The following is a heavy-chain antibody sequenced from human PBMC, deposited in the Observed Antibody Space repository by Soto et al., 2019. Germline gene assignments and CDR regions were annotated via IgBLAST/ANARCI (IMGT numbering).Heavy chain of an antibody. CDR3: AKAREQWLVSVMDD. J-gene: IGHJ6*02. CDR2: ISGSGGST. D-gene: IGHD6-19*01. CDR1: GFTFSSYA. V-gene: IGHV3-23*01. Sequence: GGSLRLSCAASGFTFSSYAMCWVRQAPGKGLEWVSAISGSGGSTYYADSVKGRFTISRDNSKNTLYLQMNSLRAEDTAVYYCAKAREQWLVSVMDDWGQVTTVIVSS.